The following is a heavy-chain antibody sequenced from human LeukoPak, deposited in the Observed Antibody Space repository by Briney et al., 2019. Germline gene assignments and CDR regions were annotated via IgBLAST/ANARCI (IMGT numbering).Heavy chain of an antibody. CDR3: ARGNAGYIDY. D-gene: IGHD2-2*02. J-gene: IGHJ4*02. CDR1: GDSVSRNSAG. Sequence: SQTLSLTCAISGDSVSRNSAGWNWVRQSPSRGLEWLGRTYYRFKWYSDYAVSVKSRININPDTSKNQFSLQLNSVTPEDTAVYFCARGNAGYIDYWGQGTLVTVSS. V-gene: IGHV6-1*01. CDR2: TYYRFKWYS.